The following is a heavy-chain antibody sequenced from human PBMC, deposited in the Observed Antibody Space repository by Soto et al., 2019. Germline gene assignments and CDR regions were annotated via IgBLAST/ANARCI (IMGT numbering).Heavy chain of an antibody. D-gene: IGHD2-21*01. J-gene: IGHJ5*02. CDR2: ISGSGSTI. CDR1: GFTFSSYA. CDR3: ARPYPNMDWFDP. V-gene: IGHV3-11*01. Sequence: PGGSLRLSCAASGFTFSSYAMSWIRQAPGKGLEWVSAISGSGSTIYYADSVKGRFTISRDNAKNSLYLQMNSLRAEDTAVYYCARPYPNMDWFDPWGQGTLVTVSS.